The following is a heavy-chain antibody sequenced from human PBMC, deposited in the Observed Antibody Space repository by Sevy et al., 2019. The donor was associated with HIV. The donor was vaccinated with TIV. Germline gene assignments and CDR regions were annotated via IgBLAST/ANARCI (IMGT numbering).Heavy chain of an antibody. CDR1: GFTFSSYG. J-gene: IGHJ4*02. D-gene: IGHD3-16*01. V-gene: IGHV3-33*01. Sequence: GGSLRLSCAASGFTFSSYGMHWVRQAPGKGLEWVAVIWYDGSNKYYADSVKGRFTISRDNSKNTLYLQMNSLRAEDTAVYYCARDPQEVGGAPYYWGQGTLVTVSS. CDR3: ARDPQEVGGAPYY. CDR2: IWYDGSNK.